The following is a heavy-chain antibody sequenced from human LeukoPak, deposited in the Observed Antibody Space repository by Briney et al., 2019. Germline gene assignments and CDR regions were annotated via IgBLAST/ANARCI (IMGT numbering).Heavy chain of an antibody. V-gene: IGHV4-34*01. CDR2: INHSGST. CDR1: GGSFSGYY. CDR3: ERGLFTTIDY. D-gene: IGHD1-1*01. Sequence: SETLSLTCAVYGGSFSGYYWSWIRQPPGKGLEWIGEINHSGSTNYNPSLKSRVTISVDTSKNQFSLKLSSVTAADTAVYYCERGLFTTIDYWGQGTLVTASS. J-gene: IGHJ4*02.